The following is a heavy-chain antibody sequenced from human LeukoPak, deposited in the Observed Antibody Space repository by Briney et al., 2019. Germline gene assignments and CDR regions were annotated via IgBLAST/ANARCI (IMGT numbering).Heavy chain of an antibody. D-gene: IGHD3-16*02. V-gene: IGHV3-7*01. J-gene: IGHJ4*02. CDR2: IKQDGGEK. CDR3: ASVRHFQDYVWGSYPIGY. Sequence: PGGSLRLSCTASGFTFGDYALSWVRQAPGKGLEWVANIKQDGGEKNYVDSVKGRFTISRDNARNSLFLQMNSLRVEDTAVYYCASVRHFQDYVWGSYPIGYWGQGTLVTVSS. CDR1: GFTFGDYA.